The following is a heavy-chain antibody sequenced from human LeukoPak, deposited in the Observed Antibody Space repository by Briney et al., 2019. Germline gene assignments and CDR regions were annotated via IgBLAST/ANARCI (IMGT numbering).Heavy chain of an antibody. CDR2: ISYSSSTI. D-gene: IGHD1-1*01. J-gene: IGHJ5*02. CDR1: AFPFSSYS. Sequence: PGGSLRLSCAASAFPFSSYSMTWVRQAPGKGLEWLSYISYSSSTIFYAESVKGRFTISRDNAKNSLYLQMNSLRDEDTAVYYCASAGSTTLSRWFDHWGQGSLVTASS. V-gene: IGHV3-48*02. CDR3: ASAGSTTLSRWFDH.